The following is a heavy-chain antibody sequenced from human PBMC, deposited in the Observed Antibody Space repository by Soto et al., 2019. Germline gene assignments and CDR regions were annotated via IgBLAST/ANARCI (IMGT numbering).Heavy chain of an antibody. Sequence: EVQLVESGGGLVQPGGSLRLSCAASGFTVSSVYMTWVRQAPGKGLEWVSGITSGGSTYYADSVRGRFTISRDNSKNTLYLQMNSLRAEDTAVYYCARDILGGAYDFWHGGQGTLVTVSS. D-gene: IGHD3-3*01. J-gene: IGHJ4*02. CDR2: ITSGGST. V-gene: IGHV3-66*01. CDR1: GFTVSSVY. CDR3: ARDILGGAYDFWH.